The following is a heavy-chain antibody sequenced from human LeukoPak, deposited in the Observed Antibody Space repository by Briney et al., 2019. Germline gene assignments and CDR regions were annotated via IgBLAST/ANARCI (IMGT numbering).Heavy chain of an antibody. CDR3: ARDPYSGYDSYYFDY. V-gene: IGHV3-33*01. CDR2: IWYDGSNK. J-gene: IGHJ4*02. Sequence: GRSLRLSCAASGFTFSSYGMHWVHQAPGKGLEWVAVIWYDGSNKYYADSVKGRFTISRDNSKNTLYLQMNSLRAEDTAVYYCARDPYSGYDSYYFDYWGQGTLVTVSS. D-gene: IGHD5-12*01. CDR1: GFTFSSYG.